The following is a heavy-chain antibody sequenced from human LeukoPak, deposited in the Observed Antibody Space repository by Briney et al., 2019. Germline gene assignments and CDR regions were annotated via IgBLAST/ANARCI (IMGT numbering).Heavy chain of an antibody. CDR3: AREGVSIAARHYFDY. D-gene: IGHD6-6*01. CDR2: ISYDGSNK. V-gene: IGHV3-30-3*01. J-gene: IGHJ4*02. CDR1: GFTFSSYA. Sequence: PGGSLRLSCAASGFTFSSYAMHWVRQAPGKGLEWVAVISYDGSNKYYADSVKGRFTISRDNSKNTLYLQMNSLRAEDTAVYYCAREGVSIAARHYFDYWGQGTLVTVSS.